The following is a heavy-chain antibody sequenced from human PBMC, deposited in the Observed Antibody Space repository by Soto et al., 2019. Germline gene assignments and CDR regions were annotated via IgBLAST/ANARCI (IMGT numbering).Heavy chain of an antibody. Sequence: SETLSLTCTASGGSMSSYRRSWIRQPAGKGLEWIGRLNTYGNTHYNPSLKSRVTVSVDTSRNQFFLTLRSVTAADSAVYHCGRESGETWDYEASWGHGTPVTVSS. CDR3: GRESGETWDYEAS. D-gene: IGHD1-7*01. V-gene: IGHV4-4*07. CDR2: LNTYGNT. J-gene: IGHJ5*01. CDR1: GGSMSSYR.